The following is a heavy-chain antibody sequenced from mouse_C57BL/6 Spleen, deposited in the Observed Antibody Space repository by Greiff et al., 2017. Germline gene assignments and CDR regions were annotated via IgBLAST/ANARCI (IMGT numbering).Heavy chain of an antibody. J-gene: IGHJ2*01. V-gene: IGHV1-64*01. CDR1: GYTFTSYW. D-gene: IGHD1-1*01. CDR3: AREGITTVVADY. Sequence: QVQLKQPGAELVKPGASVKLSCKASGYTFTSYWMHWVKQRPGQGLEWIGMIHPNSGSTNYNEKFKSKATLTVDKSSSTAYMQLSSLTSEDSAVYDCAREGITTVVADYWGQGTTLTVSS. CDR2: IHPNSGST.